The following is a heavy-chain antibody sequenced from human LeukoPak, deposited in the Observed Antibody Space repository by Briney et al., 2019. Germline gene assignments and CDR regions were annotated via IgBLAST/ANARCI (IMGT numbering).Heavy chain of an antibody. V-gene: IGHV4-4*02. Sequence: SGTLSLTFAVSGDSIFSSNWWSWVRQPPGKGLEWIGEIYYSGSTNYSPSLKSRVTISIDKSKNQFSLKLTSVTAADTAVYYCARSPTKRVIEDYWGQGILVTVSS. CDR1: GDSIFSSNW. J-gene: IGHJ4*02. CDR2: IYYSGST. D-gene: IGHD3-16*02. CDR3: ARSPTKRVIEDY.